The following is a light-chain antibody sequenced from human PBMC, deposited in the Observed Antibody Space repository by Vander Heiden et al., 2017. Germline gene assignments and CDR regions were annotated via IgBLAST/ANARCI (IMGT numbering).Light chain of an antibody. J-gene: IGLJ2*01. Sequence: LTHSASVSGSPGQSITISCTGTSSDVGGYNYVSWYNQHPGTAPHLMIYEVSNRPAGVSNRFSGAKSGNTAARTIAGLQAEDEADYYFISDTRSSTLVVFGGGTKLTVL. CDR2: EVS. CDR3: ISDTRSSTLVV. V-gene: IGLV2-14*01. CDR1: SSDVGGYNY.